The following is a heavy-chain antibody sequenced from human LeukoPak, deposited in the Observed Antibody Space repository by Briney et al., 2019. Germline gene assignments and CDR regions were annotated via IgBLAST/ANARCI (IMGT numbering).Heavy chain of an antibody. V-gene: IGHV3-23*01. J-gene: IGHJ4*02. CDR2: ISGSDGST. CDR3: AKDYEIAVMGYFDY. D-gene: IGHD6-19*01. CDR1: GFTFSSYA. Sequence: PGGSLRLSCAASGFTFSSYAMSWVRQAPGKGLEWVSAISGSDGSTYYADSVKGRFTISRDNSKNTLYLQMNSLRAEDTAVYYCAKDYEIAVMGYFDYWGQGTLVTVSS.